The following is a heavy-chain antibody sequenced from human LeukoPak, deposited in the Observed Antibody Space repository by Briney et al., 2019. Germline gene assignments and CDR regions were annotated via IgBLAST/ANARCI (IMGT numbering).Heavy chain of an antibody. CDR3: VRHASGEDY. Sequence: SETLSLTCTVSGGSISSSSYYWGWIRQPPGKGLEWIGSIYYSGNTYHNPSLKSRVTISVDTSKNQFSLKLSSVTAADTAVYYCVRHASGEDYWGQGTLVTVSS. CDR2: IYYSGNT. J-gene: IGHJ4*02. V-gene: IGHV4-39*01. CDR1: GGSISSSSYY. D-gene: IGHD2-15*01.